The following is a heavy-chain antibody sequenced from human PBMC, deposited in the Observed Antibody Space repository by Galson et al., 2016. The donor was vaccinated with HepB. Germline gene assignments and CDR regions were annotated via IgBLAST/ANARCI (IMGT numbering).Heavy chain of an antibody. CDR1: GFSLSSYW. Sequence: LRLSCAASGFSLSSYWMTWVRQVPGQGLEWVANINREGSQKNYLDSVKGRFTISRDNGKNSPYLQMDSLRVEDTALYYCARDWTYSETKTYYDVLDVWGRGTMVTVSS. J-gene: IGHJ3*01. V-gene: IGHV3-7*01. CDR2: INREGSQK. D-gene: IGHD3/OR15-3a*01. CDR3: ARDWTYSETKTYYDVLDV.